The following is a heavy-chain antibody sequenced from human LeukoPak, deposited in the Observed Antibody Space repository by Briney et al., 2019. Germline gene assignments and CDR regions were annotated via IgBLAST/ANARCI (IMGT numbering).Heavy chain of an antibody. D-gene: IGHD4-17*01. J-gene: IGHJ2*01. CDR1: GFTFSSYG. CDR2: IWYDGSNK. CDR3: ARDGAGNGGYIDYWYFDL. Sequence: GGSLRLSCAASGFTFSSYGMHWVRQAPGKGLEWVAVIWYDGSNKYYADSVKGRFTISRDNSKNTLYLQVNSLRAEDTAVYYCARDGAGNGGYIDYWYFDLWGRGTLVTVS. V-gene: IGHV3-33*01.